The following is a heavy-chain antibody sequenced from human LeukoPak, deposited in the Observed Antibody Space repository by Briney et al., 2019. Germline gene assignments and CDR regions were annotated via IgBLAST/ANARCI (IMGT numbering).Heavy chain of an antibody. CDR1: GFTFSDYY. Sequence: GGSLRLSCAASGFTFSDYYMSWIRQAPGKGLEWVSYISSSGNTIYYTDSVKGRFTISRDNAKNSLYLQMNSLRAEDTAVYYCARGMKVRNYYYYYYYMDVWGKGTTVTVSS. CDR2: ISSSGNTI. CDR3: ARGMKVRNYYYYYYYMDV. J-gene: IGHJ6*03. V-gene: IGHV3-11*01. D-gene: IGHD2-2*01.